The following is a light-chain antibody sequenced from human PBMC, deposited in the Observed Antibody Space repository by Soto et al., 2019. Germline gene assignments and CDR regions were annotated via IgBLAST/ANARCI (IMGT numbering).Light chain of an antibody. CDR1: QGITSD. CDR2: GAS. V-gene: IGKV1-6*01. CDR3: LQDYNFPWA. J-gene: IGKJ1*01. Sequence: QMTQSPSSLSASVGDRVTISCRASQGITSDLAWYHQKPGQVPKLLLYGASKLESGVPSRFSGGGFGTDCTRTISSLQPEDVATYYGLQDYNFPWAFGQGTKVEIK.